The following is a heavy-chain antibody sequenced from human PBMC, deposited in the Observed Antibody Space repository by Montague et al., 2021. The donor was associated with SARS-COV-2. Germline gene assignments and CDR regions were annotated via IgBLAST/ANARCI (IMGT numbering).Heavy chain of an antibody. Sequence: SETLSPTCTVSGGSIRSTTFDWGWIRQSPGKGLEWIGYMDEGDTTYYXPSLESRVAISLDTPNNQFSRKITSLIVADTAIYYCVTPGKTAVAGQFDYWGPGILVTVSS. J-gene: IGHJ4*02. V-gene: IGHV4-61*05. D-gene: IGHD6-19*01. CDR3: VTPGKTAVAGQFDY. CDR2: MDEGDTT. CDR1: GGSIRSTTFD.